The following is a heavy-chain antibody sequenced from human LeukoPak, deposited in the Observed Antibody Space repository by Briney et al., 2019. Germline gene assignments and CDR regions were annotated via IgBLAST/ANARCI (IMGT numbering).Heavy chain of an antibody. CDR1: GGSISSSSYY. Sequence: SETLSLTCTVSGGSISSSSYYWGWIRQPPGKGLEWIGSIYYSGSTYYNPSLKSRVTISVDTSKNQFSLKLSSVTAADTAVYYCARDHDLYSYGPTPGDYWGQGTLVTVSS. CDR2: IYYSGST. J-gene: IGHJ4*02. V-gene: IGHV4-39*07. CDR3: ARDHDLYSYGPTPGDY. D-gene: IGHD5-18*01.